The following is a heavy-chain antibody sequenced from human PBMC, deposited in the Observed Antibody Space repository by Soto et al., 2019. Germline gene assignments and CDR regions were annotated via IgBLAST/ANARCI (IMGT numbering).Heavy chain of an antibody. D-gene: IGHD3-22*01. CDR2: IWYDGSNK. CDR3: ARDRITYYYDSSGYPLAGAGIDY. V-gene: IGHV3-33*01. CDR1: GFTFSSYG. Sequence: QVQLVESGGGVVQPGRSLRLSCAASGFTFSSYGMHWVRQAPGKGLEWVAVIWYDGSNKYYADSVKGRFTISRDNSKNTLYLQMNSLRAEDTAVYYCARDRITYYYDSSGYPLAGAGIDYWGQGTLVTVSS. J-gene: IGHJ4*02.